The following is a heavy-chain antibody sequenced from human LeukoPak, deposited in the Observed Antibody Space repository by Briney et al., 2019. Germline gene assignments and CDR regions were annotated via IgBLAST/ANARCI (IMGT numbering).Heavy chain of an antibody. CDR2: IYTSGST. CDR3: ARVLSGSYHNWFDP. J-gene: IGHJ5*02. Sequence: SETLSLTCTVSDGSISSYYWGWIRQPAGKGLEWIGRIYTSGSTNYNPSLKSRVTISVDTSKNQFSLKLSSVTAADTAVYYCARVLSGSYHNWFDPWGQGTLVTVSS. CDR1: DGSISSYY. D-gene: IGHD1-26*01. V-gene: IGHV4-4*07.